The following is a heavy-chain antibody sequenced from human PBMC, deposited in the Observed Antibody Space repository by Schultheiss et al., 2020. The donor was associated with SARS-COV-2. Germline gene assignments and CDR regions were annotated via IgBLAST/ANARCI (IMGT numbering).Heavy chain of an antibody. D-gene: IGHD3-16*01. CDR2: ISSSGSTI. Sequence: GGSLRLSCAASGFTFSSYEMNWVRQAPGKGLEWVSYISSSGSTIYYADSVKGRFTISRDNAKNSLYLQMNSLRAEDTAVYYCAKDRETTMETIMITFGGVIPAFDIWGQGTMVTVSS. V-gene: IGHV3-48*03. CDR1: GFTFSSYE. J-gene: IGHJ3*02. CDR3: AKDRETTMETIMITFGGVIPAFDI.